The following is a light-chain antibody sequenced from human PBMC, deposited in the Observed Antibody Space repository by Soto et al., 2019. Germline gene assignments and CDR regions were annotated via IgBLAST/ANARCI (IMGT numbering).Light chain of an antibody. CDR1: QSVSNY. V-gene: IGKV3-20*01. Sequence: EIVLTQSPGTLSLSPGERATLSCRASQSVSNYLAWYQQKPGQAPRLLIYGASSRATGIPDRFSGSGSGTDFTLSISRLEPEDFAVYCCQQYGSSPLTFGQGTRLAIK. CDR2: GAS. J-gene: IGKJ5*01. CDR3: QQYGSSPLT.